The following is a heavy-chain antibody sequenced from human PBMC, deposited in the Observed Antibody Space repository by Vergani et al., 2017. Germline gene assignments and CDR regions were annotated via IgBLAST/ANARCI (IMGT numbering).Heavy chain of an antibody. J-gene: IGHJ5*02. D-gene: IGHD1-14*01. CDR3: ARDLRLLYNRFDP. Sequence: QVQLVESEGGVVQPGRSLTLFCVASGFTFSSHGMHWVRQAPGKGLEWVAVIWYDGSNKQYADSVKGRFTISRDNSKSTMYLQMNSLRDEDTGVYYCARDLRLLYNRFDPWGQGTLVTVSS. CDR1: GFTFSSHG. V-gene: IGHV3-33*01. CDR2: IWYDGSNK.